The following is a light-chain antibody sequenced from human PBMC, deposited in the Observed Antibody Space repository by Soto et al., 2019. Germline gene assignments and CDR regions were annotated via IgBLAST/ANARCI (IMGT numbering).Light chain of an antibody. CDR3: QRYNNWPLT. V-gene: IGKV3-15*01. Sequence: EIVLTQSPATLSVSPGQRASLTCSASHYISPTVAWYHQKPGQAPGLVVYGASTRATGVPARFSGSRSGTEFTLTFNCLQSEDFAVYYCQRYNNWPLTFGGGTKVDIK. J-gene: IGKJ4*01. CDR2: GAS. CDR1: HYISPT.